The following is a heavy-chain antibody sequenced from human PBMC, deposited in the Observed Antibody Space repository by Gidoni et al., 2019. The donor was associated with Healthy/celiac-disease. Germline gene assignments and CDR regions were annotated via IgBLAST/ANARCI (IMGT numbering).Heavy chain of an antibody. J-gene: IGHJ6*03. CDR1: GYSFTSYW. D-gene: IGHD2-15*01. CDR3: ARTGYCSGGSCYSNYMDV. Sequence: EVQLVQSGAEVKKPGESLRISCKGSGYSFTSYWISWVRQMPGKGLEWMGRIDPSDSYTNYSPSFQGHVTISADKSISTAYLQWSSLKASDTAMYYCARTGYCSGGSCYSNYMDVWGKGTTVTVSS. V-gene: IGHV5-10-1*01. CDR2: IDPSDSYT.